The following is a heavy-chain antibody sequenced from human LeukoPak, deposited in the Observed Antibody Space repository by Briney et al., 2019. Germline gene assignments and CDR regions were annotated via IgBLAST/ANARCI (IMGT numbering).Heavy chain of an antibody. Sequence: SETLSLTCTVSGGSISTYYWNWIRQPPGKGLEWIGYIYHSGSTNYNPSLQSRVTISVDTSKNQFSLKLSSVTAADTAVYYCASQSEGYSSGWSLYYYYGMDVWGQGTTVTVSS. D-gene: IGHD6-19*01. CDR1: GGSISTYY. CDR3: ASQSEGYSSGWSLYYYYGMDV. J-gene: IGHJ6*02. CDR2: IYHSGST. V-gene: IGHV4-59*12.